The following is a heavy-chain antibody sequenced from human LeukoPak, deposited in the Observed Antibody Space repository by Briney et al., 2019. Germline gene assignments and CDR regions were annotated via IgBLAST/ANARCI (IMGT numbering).Heavy chain of an antibody. CDR1: GFRFSDAW. J-gene: IGHJ4*02. Sequence: GESLRLSCAASGFRFSDAWMSWVRQAPGKGLEWVGRIRSNSDGGTPDYAAPVKGRFLISREDSRDALYLQMNSLRVEDTAVYYCTTWTDLYDYWGQGTLVAVSS. CDR3: TTWTDLYDY. D-gene: IGHD3/OR15-3a*01. CDR2: IRSNSDGGTP. V-gene: IGHV3-15*01.